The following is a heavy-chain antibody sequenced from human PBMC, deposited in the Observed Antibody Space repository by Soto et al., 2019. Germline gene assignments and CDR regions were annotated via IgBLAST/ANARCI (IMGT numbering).Heavy chain of an antibody. V-gene: IGHV4-34*01. Sequence: QVQLQQWGAGLLKPSETLSLTCAVYGGSFSGYYWSWIRQPPGRGLEWIGEINHNGSTNYNPSLKSRVTISVDTSKNQFSLKLSSVTAADTAVYYCARGRQDYVWGSYRYPFDYWGQGTLVTVSS. J-gene: IGHJ4*02. CDR2: INHNGST. CDR3: ARGRQDYVWGSYRYPFDY. CDR1: GGSFSGYY. D-gene: IGHD3-16*02.